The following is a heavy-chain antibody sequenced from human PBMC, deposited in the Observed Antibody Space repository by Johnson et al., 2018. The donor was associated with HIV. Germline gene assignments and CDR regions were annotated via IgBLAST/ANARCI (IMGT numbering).Heavy chain of an antibody. CDR3: ARDALESAWAFDI. J-gene: IGHJ3*02. CDR2: IWYDGSNK. V-gene: IGHV3-33*01. D-gene: IGHD1-1*01. CDR1: GFTFSSYG. Sequence: QVQLVESGGGVVQPGRSLRLSCAASGFTFSSYGMHWVRQAPGKGLEWVAVIWYDGSNKYYADSVKGRFTISGDNSKNTLSLQMNSLRADDTAVYYCARDALESAWAFDIWGQGTLVTVSS.